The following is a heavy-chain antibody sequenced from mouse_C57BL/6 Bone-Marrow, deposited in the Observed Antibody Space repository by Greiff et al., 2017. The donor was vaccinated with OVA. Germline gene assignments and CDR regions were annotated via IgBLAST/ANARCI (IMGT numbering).Heavy chain of an antibody. V-gene: IGHV14-4*01. Sequence: EVQLVESGAELVRPGASVKLSCTASGFNIKDDYMHWVKQRPEQGLEWIGWIDPENGDTEYASKFQGKATITADTSSNTAYLQLSSLTSEDTAVYYCTTWGNFLYYFDYWGQGTTLTVSS. J-gene: IGHJ2*01. CDR1: GFNIKDDY. CDR2: IDPENGDT. CDR3: TTWGNFLYYFDY. D-gene: IGHD2-1*01.